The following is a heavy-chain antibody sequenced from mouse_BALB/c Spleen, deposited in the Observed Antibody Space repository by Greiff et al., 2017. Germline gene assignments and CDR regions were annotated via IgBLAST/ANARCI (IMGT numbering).Heavy chain of an antibody. CDR2: IDPANGNT. Sequence: VQLQQSGAELVKPGASVKLSCTASGFNIKDTYMHWVKQRPEQGLEWIGRIDPANGNTKYDPKFQGKATITADTSSNTAYLQLSSLTSEDTAVYYCARTAPLYYGYAMDYWGQGTSVTVSS. CDR3: ARTAPLYYGYAMDY. CDR1: GFNIKDTY. V-gene: IGHV14-3*02. J-gene: IGHJ4*01. D-gene: IGHD1-1*01.